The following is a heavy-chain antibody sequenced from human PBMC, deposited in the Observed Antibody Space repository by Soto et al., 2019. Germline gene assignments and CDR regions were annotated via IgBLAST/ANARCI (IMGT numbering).Heavy chain of an antibody. Sequence: QVQVPESGPGLGEPFEDLAPHRPCSCCSINRSLRKWIPQPPRKGLGWVGYIYNSGSTNYNPSLKSRVTISVDTSKNQVSLGLSSVTAADTAVYYCARDRAFCSGRSCYSPPDYYYYMDVWGKGTTVTVS. V-gene: IGHV4-59*01. CDR1: CCSINRSL. J-gene: IGHJ6*03. CDR3: ARDRAFCSGRSCYSPPDYYYYMDV. D-gene: IGHD2-15*01. CDR2: IYNSGST.